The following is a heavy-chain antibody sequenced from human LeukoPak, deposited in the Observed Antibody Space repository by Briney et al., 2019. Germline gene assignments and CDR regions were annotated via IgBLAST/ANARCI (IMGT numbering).Heavy chain of an antibody. V-gene: IGHV3-53*01. D-gene: IGHD6-19*01. CDR2: LYSDGNT. Sequence: GGSLRLSCAASGFTVITNDMTWVRQAPGKGLEWVSVLYSDGNTKYADSVQGRFTISRDNSKNTLYLEMNSLSPDDTAVYYCAXXVXPLAXNTLAYWGQGTLVTVSS. J-gene: IGHJ4*02. CDR3: AXXVXPLAXNTLAY. CDR1: GFTVITND.